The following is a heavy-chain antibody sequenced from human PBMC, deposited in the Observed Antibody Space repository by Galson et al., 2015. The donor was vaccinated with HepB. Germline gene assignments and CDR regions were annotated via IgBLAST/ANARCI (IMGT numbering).Heavy chain of an antibody. CDR2: IIPILGIA. D-gene: IGHD3-22*01. J-gene: IGHJ4*02. Sequence: SVKVSCKASGGTFSSYAISWVRQAPGQGLEWMGRIIPILGIANYAQKFQGRVTITADKSTSTAYMELSSLRSEDTAVYYCARETPGPDDSMHYWGQGTLVTVSS. CDR3: ARETPGPDDSMHY. V-gene: IGHV1-69*04. CDR1: GGTFSSYA.